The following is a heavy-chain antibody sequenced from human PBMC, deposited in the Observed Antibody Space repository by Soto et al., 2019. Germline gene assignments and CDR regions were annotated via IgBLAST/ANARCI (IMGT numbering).Heavy chain of an antibody. CDR3: ARDRFDSWSHIYYGLDV. CDR1: GGCLSGYS. D-gene: IGHD3-3*01. J-gene: IGHJ6*02. Sequence: EPLSLTCAVDGGCLSGYSWAWLRQPPGRGLEWIGEINHSGTTDYNPALKSRVTMSADTSKNQFSLRMTSVTAADTAVYYCARDRFDSWSHIYYGLDVWGQGTTVTVSS. V-gene: IGHV4-34*01. CDR2: INHSGTT.